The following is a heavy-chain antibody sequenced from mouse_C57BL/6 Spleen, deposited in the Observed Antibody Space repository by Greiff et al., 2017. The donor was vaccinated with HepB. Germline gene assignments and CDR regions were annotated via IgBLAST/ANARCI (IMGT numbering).Heavy chain of an antibody. D-gene: IGHD1-1*01. CDR1: GFTFSDYG. CDR3: ARNYGSSTAY. J-gene: IGHJ3*01. CDR2: ISSGSSTI. V-gene: IGHV5-17*01. Sequence: EVKLMASGGGLVKPGGSLKLSCAASGFTFSDYGMHWVRQAPEKGLEWVAYISSGSSTIYYADTVKGRFTISRDNAKNTLFLQMTSLRSEDTAMFYCARNYGSSTAYWGQGTLVTVSA.